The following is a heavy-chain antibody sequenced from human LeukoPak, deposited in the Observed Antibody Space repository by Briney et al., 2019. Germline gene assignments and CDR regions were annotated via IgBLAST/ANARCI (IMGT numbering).Heavy chain of an antibody. J-gene: IGHJ4*02. CDR1: GGSFSGYY. CDR3: TTHFVKLVTTRIPTRRRPSGY. V-gene: IGHV4-34*03. CDR2: INHSGST. Sequence: SETLSLTCAVYGGSFSGYYWSWIRQPPGKGLEWIGEINHSGSTNYNPSLKSRVTISVDTSKNQFSLKLSSVTAADTAVYYCTTHFVKLVTTRIPTRRRPSGYWGQGTLVTVSS. D-gene: IGHD4-17*01.